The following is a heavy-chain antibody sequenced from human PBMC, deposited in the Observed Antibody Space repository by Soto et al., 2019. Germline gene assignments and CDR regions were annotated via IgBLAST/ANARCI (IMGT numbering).Heavy chain of an antibody. CDR2: IYYSGST. V-gene: IGHV4-30-4*01. Sequence: SETLSLTCTVSGGSISSGDYYWSWIRQPPGKGLEWIGYIYYSGSTYYNPSLKSRATISVDTSKNQFSLKLSSVTAADTAVYYCARRPLIAVAGNFDYWGQGTLVTVSS. J-gene: IGHJ4*02. CDR1: GGSISSGDYY. CDR3: ARRPLIAVAGNFDY. D-gene: IGHD6-19*01.